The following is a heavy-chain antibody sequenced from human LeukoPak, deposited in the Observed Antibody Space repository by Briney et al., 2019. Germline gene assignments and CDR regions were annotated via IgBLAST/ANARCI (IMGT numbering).Heavy chain of an antibody. CDR1: GCTFTGYY. CDR3: ARLGHLTGDAFDI. Sequence: ASVKVSCKASGCTFTGYYMHWVRQAPGQGLEWMGWINPNSGGTNYAQKFQGRVTMTRDTSISTAYMELSRLRSDDTAVYYCARLGHLTGDAFDIWGQGTMVTVSS. J-gene: IGHJ3*02. V-gene: IGHV1-2*02. D-gene: IGHD3-9*01. CDR2: INPNSGGT.